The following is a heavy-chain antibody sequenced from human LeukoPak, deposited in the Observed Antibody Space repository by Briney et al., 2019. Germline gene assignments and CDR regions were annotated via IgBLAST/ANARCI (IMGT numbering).Heavy chain of an antibody. V-gene: IGHV3-23*01. CDR2: LSGSGTYT. J-gene: IGHJ4*02. D-gene: IGHD3-10*01. CDR3: ARDPDGSGPDFDC. CDR1: GFTFSTYA. Sequence: GGSLRLSCAASGFTFSTYAMNWVRQAPGKGLEGVSGLSGSGTYTYYADSVKGRFTISRDNSKNTLYLQMNSLRAEDTAIYYCARDPDGSGPDFDCWGQGTLVIVSS.